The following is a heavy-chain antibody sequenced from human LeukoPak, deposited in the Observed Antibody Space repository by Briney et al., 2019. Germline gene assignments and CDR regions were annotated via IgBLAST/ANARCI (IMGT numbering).Heavy chain of an antibody. CDR2: IYTSGST. CDR1: GGSISSYY. Sequence: PSETLSLTCTVSGGSISSYYWSWIRQPAGKGLEWIGRIYTSGSTNYNPSLKSRVTMSVDTSKNQFSLKLSSVTAADTAVYYCARVSLVDTAMVYYYYGMDVWGQGTTVTVSS. CDR3: ARVSLVDTAMVYYYYGMDV. V-gene: IGHV4-4*07. J-gene: IGHJ6*02. D-gene: IGHD5-18*01.